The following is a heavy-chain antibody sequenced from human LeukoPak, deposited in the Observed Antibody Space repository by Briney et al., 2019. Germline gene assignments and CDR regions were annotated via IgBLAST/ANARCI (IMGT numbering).Heavy chain of an antibody. J-gene: IGHJ4*02. CDR2: IYHTGAT. D-gene: IGHD3-16*01. CDR3: ARHYVFVGGGSSFDY. V-gene: IGHV4-34*01. CDR1: GGSFSGYY. Sequence: SETLSLTCAVYGGSFSGYYWTWIRQPPGKGLEWIGEIYHTGATNYSPSLKSRLTISVDRSRNQFSLKLSSVTAADTAVYYCARHYVFVGGGSSFDYWGQGTLVTVSS.